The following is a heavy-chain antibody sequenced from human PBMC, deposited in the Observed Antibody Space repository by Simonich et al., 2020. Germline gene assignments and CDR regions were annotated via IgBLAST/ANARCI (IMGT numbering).Heavy chain of an antibody. CDR2: IYTSGST. CDR3: ARGAYSSSSGDY. J-gene: IGHJ4*02. CDR1: GGSISSYY. Sequence: QVQLQESGPGLVKPSETLSLTCTVSGGSISSYYWSWIRQPAGKGLEWIGRIYTSGSTTSHPSRKSRVTIAVDKSKNQFSLKLSSVTAADTAVYYCARGAYSSSSGDYWGQGTLVTVSS. V-gene: IGHV4-4*07. D-gene: IGHD6-6*01.